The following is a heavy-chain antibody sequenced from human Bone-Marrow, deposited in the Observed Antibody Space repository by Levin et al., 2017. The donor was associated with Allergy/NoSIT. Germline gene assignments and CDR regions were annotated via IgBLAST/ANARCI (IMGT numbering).Heavy chain of an antibody. CDR2: IKSKIDGGTT. Sequence: GGSLRLSCAASGFTFSNAWMSWVRQAPGKGLEWVGRIKSKIDGGTTDYATPVKGRFTISRDDSKNTLYLQMNSLKTEDTAVYYCTTDVTLDIDYWGQGTLVTVSS. V-gene: IGHV3-15*01. CDR1: GFTFSNAW. J-gene: IGHJ4*02. CDR3: TTDVTLDIDY. D-gene: IGHD3-3*02.